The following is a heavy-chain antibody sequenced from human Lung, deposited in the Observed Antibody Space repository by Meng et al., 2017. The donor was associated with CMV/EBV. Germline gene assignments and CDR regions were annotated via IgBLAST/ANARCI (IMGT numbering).Heavy chain of an antibody. J-gene: IGHJ4*02. V-gene: IGHV3-23*01. D-gene: IGHD6-6*01. Sequence: GESXKISCAASGFIFSDYIMSWVRQAPGRGLEWVSAISENGGSPYYADSVKGRFTISRDNSKNTVSLQMDSLRVEDTATYYCAKALNSGRPNSWGQGTVVTVSS. CDR1: GFIFSDYI. CDR2: ISENGGSP. CDR3: AKALNSGRPNS.